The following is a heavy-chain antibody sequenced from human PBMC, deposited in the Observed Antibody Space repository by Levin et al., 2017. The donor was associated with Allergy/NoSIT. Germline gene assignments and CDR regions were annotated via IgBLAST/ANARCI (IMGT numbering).Heavy chain of an antibody. CDR2: IYYSGST. CDR1: GGSISSYY. D-gene: IGHD1-1*01. CDR3: ARHPAYWKSDAFDS. J-gene: IGHJ3*02. Sequence: PSETLSLTCTVSGGSISSYYWSWIRQPPGKGLEWIGYIYYSGSTNYNPSLKSRVTISVDTSKNQFSLKLSSVTAADTAVYYCARHPAYWKSDAFDSWGQGTMVTVSS. V-gene: IGHV4-59*08.